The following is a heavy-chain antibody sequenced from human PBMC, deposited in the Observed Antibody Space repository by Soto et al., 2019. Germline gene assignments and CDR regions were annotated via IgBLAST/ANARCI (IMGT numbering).Heavy chain of an antibody. D-gene: IGHD3-10*01. CDR1: VFTFSDYY. J-gene: IGHJ4*02. Sequence: GSLRLSCAASVFTFSDYYMSWIRQAPGKGLEWVSCISSSGSTIYYADSVKGRFTISRDNSKNTLYLQMISLRVEDTAVYYCLRGISAPDYWGQGTLVTVSS. V-gene: IGHV3-11*01. CDR2: ISSSGSTI. CDR3: LRGISAPDY.